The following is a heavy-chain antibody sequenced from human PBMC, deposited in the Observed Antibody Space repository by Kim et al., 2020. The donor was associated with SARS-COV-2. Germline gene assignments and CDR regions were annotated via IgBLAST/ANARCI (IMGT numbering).Heavy chain of an antibody. V-gene: IGHV3-7*04. D-gene: IGHD3-16*01. J-gene: IGHJ6*02. Sequence: YADSVMGRFTISRDNAKKSLFLQMNSLGAEDTAVYYCARRSLRMGGAMDVWGRGTTVTVSS. CDR3: ARRSLRMGGAMDV.